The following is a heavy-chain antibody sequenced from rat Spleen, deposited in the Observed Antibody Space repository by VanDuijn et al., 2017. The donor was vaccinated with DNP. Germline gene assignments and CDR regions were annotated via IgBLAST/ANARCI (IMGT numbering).Heavy chain of an antibody. CDR1: GFTFSNYG. J-gene: IGHJ3*01. CDR3: ARHGIWNVDYGLWAPGVWFAY. Sequence: EVQLVESGGGLVQPGRSLKLSCAASGFTFSNYGMAWVRQAPTKGLEWVASISYDGRETYYRDSVKGRFTISRDNAQNTLYLQMDSLRSEDTATDSCARHGIWNVDYGLWAPGVWFAYWGQGTLVTVSS. CDR2: ISYDGRET. D-gene: IGHD1-6*01. V-gene: IGHV5S13*01.